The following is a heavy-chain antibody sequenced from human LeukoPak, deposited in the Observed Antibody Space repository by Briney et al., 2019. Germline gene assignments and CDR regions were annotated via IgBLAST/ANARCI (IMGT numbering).Heavy chain of an antibody. V-gene: IGHV1-2*04. CDR2: INPNSGDT. J-gene: IGHJ4*02. CDR1: GYTFTDFY. D-gene: IGHD6-19*01. CDR3: ARGRGSGCLDY. Sequence: ASVKVSCKASGYTFTDFYIHWVRQAPGQGPEWMGCINPNSGDTNYAQKFQGWVAMTRDTSISTAYMKLTRLRSDDTAVYYCARGRGSGCLDYWGQGTLVTVSS.